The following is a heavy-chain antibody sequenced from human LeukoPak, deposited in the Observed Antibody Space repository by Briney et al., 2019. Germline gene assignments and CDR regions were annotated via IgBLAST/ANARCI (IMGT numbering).Heavy chain of an antibody. CDR3: ARLGLGSSRDY. Sequence: SETLSLTCTVSGGSISSSSYYWGWIRQPPGKGLEWIGSIYYSGTTYYNPSPKSRVTISVDTSKNQFSLKLSSVTAADTAVYYCARLGLGSSRDYWGQGTLVTVSS. J-gene: IGHJ4*02. D-gene: IGHD6-6*01. CDR1: GGSISSSSYY. CDR2: IYYSGTT. V-gene: IGHV4-39*01.